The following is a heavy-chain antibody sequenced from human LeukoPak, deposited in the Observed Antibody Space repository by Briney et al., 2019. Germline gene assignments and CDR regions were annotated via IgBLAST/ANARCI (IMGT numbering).Heavy chain of an antibody. Sequence: SVEVSCKASGGTFSSYTISWVRQAPGQGLEWMGGIIPILGIANYAQKFQGRVTITADKSTSTAYMELSSLRSEDTAVYYCATIRVEGDIVVVPAAMRPDPAFDYWCQGTLVTVSS. J-gene: IGHJ4*02. CDR2: IIPILGIA. CDR1: GGTFSSYT. CDR3: ATIRVEGDIVVVPAAMRPDPAFDY. D-gene: IGHD2-2*01. V-gene: IGHV1-69*10.